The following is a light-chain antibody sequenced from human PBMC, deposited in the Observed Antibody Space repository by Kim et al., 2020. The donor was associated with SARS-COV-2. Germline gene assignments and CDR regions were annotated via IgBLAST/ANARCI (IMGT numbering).Light chain of an antibody. CDR3: QQFQSYPYT. CDR2: AAS. J-gene: IGKJ2*01. V-gene: IGKV1-9*01. Sequence: SASLGDRVTITCRASKGISSFLAWFQQKPGKAPEHLIYAASTLQSGVPSRFSGSGSGTEYSLTITGLQPEDFATYFCQQFQSYPYTFGQGTKLEI. CDR1: KGISSF.